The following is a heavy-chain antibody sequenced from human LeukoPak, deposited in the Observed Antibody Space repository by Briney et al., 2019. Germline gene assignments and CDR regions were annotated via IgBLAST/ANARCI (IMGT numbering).Heavy chain of an antibody. CDR3: TAHYDSSAYPFDY. J-gene: IGHJ4*02. D-gene: IGHD3-22*01. V-gene: IGHV4-4*02. CDR2: IYHSGRT. Sequence: PSETLSLTCAVSGSSISSSNWWSWVRQPPGKGLEWIGEIYHSGRTNYNPSLKSRVTISVDKSRSQFSLKLSSVTAADTAVYYCTAHYDSSAYPFDYWGQGTLVTVSS. CDR1: GSSISSSNW.